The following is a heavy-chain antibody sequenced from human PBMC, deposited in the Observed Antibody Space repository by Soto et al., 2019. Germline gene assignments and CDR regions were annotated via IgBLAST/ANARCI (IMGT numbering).Heavy chain of an antibody. Sequence: GGSLRLSCAASGLTFSSYAMSWVRQATGKGLEWVSAISGHGDTTYYADSVKGRFIITRDNSKNSLYLQMNSLRAEDTAVYYCARVPDLDYCSKTSCLYYFDYWGQGALVTVSS. J-gene: IGHJ4*02. V-gene: IGHV3-23*01. CDR2: ISGHGDTT. CDR3: ARVPDLDYCSKTSCLYYFDY. D-gene: IGHD2-2*01. CDR1: GLTFSSYA.